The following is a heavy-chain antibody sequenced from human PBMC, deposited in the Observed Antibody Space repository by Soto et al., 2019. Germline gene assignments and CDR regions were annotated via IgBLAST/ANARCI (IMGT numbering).Heavy chain of an antibody. CDR2: IYNSGST. CDR1: GGSLSSGGYY. V-gene: IGHV4-31*03. Sequence: QVQLQESGPGLVKPSQTLSLTCTVSGGSLSSGGYYWSWIRQHPGKGLEWIGYIYNSGSTYYNPSLTSRVTISVDTSKNQFSLKLRSVTAADTAVYYCASDLLDDYGGKGLAYWGQGTLVTVSS. J-gene: IGHJ4*02. D-gene: IGHD4-17*01. CDR3: ASDLLDDYGGKGLAY.